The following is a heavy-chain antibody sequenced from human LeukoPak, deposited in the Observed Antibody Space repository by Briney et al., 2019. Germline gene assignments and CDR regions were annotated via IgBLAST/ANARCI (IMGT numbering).Heavy chain of an antibody. CDR3: AREIGGYTYGYVPREVSYYFDY. J-gene: IGHJ4*02. D-gene: IGHD5-18*01. V-gene: IGHV4-4*07. CDR2: IYTSGRT. Sequence: SETLSLTCTVSGDSISSYYGSWIRQPAGKGLEWFGRIYTSGRTNFNPSLKSRVGMSVDTSKNQFSLKLSSVTAADTAVYYCAREIGGYTYGYVPREVSYYFDYWGQGTLVTVSS. CDR1: GDSISSYY.